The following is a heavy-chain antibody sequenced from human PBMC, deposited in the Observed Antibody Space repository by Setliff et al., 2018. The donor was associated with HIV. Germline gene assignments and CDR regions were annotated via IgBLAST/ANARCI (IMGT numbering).Heavy chain of an antibody. V-gene: IGHV4-59*12. J-gene: IGHJ2*01. D-gene: IGHD4-17*01. CDR3: AREDGNSGWYFDL. Sequence: SETLSLTCTVSGGSISSYYWSWIRQPPGKGLEWIGYIYSSGSTNYNPSLKSRVTISVDTSKNQFSLKLSSVTAADTAVYYCAREDGNSGWYFDLWGRGTLVTVSS. CDR1: GGSISSYY. CDR2: IYSSGST.